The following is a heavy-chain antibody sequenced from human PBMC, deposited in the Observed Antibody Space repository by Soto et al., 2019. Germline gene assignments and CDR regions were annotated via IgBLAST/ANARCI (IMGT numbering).Heavy chain of an antibody. J-gene: IGHJ6*02. V-gene: IGHV3-23*01. D-gene: IGHD1-26*01. CDR2: ISGSGGST. CDR3: AKDRVWVFRSPPYYSYGMDV. Sequence: GGSLRLSCAASGFTFSSYAMSWVRQAPGKGLEWVSAISGSGGSTYYADSVKGRFTISRDNSKNTLYLQMNSLRAEDTAVYYCAKDRVWVFRSPPYYSYGMDVWAQGTTVTV. CDR1: GFTFSSYA.